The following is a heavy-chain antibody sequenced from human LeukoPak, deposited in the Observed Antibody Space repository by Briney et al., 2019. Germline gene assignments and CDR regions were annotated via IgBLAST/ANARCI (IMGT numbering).Heavy chain of an antibody. CDR1: GFTFSDYY. Sequence: GGSLRLSCAASGFTFSDYYMSWIRQAPGKGLEWVSGTSRRGPTYYTDSVKGRFAISRDSSKNILYLQMDSLRAEDTAVYYCAQGGFFAFDLWGQGKMVTVSS. CDR2: TSRRGPT. D-gene: IGHD3-3*01. J-gene: IGHJ3*01. V-gene: IGHV3-69-1*01. CDR3: AQGGFFAFDL.